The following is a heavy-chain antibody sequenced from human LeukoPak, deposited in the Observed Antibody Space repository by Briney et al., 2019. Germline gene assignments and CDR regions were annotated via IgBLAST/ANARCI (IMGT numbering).Heavy chain of an antibody. Sequence: SETLSLTCTVSGGSISSGGYYWSWIRQPAGKGLEWIGRIYSSGTTNNNPSLKSRVTMSVDTSKNQFSLTLSSVTAADTAVYYYARDGLDYYGSGSYLNYWGQGTLVTVSS. D-gene: IGHD3-10*01. CDR3: ARDGLDYYGSGSYLNY. J-gene: IGHJ4*02. V-gene: IGHV4-61*02. CDR2: IYSSGTT. CDR1: GGSISSGGYY.